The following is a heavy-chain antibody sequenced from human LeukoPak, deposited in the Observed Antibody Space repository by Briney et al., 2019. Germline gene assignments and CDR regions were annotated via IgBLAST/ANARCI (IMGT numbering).Heavy chain of an antibody. CDR2: ISYAGSDK. D-gene: IGHD3-16*01. CDR3: AKALDLYEWLDP. CDR1: GFSFSGHG. V-gene: IGHV3-30*18. J-gene: IGHJ5*02. Sequence: PGGSLRLSCAASGFSFSGHGMYWVRQAPGKGLQWVAVISYAGSDKFYADSVKGRFTISRDNSKNTLYLQMNSLRVEDTAVYYCAKALDLYEWLDPWGQGIPVTVSS.